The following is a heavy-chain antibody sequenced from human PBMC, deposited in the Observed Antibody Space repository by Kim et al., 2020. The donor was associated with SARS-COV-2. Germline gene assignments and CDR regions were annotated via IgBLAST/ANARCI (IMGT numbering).Heavy chain of an antibody. D-gene: IGHD3-10*01. J-gene: IGHJ4*02. CDR2: IIPIFGTA. V-gene: IGHV1-69*13. CDR1: GGTFSSYA. CDR3: SIYGSGSYPYYFDY. Sequence: SVKVSCKASGGTFSSYAISWVRQAPGQGLEWMGGIIPIFGTANYAQKFQGRVTITADESTSTAYMELSSLRSEDTAVYYCSIYGSGSYPYYFDYWGQGTLVTVSS.